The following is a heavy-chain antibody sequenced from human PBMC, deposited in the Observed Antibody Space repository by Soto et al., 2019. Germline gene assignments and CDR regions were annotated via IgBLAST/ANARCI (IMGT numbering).Heavy chain of an antibody. CDR2: ISGSGGSR. J-gene: IGHJ4*02. V-gene: IGHV3-48*02. Sequence: EVKLVESGGGSVQRGGSLRLSCVASGFTYSPYSMNWVRQPPGKGLEWVAYISGSGGSRYYADSVSGRFTISRDNAKDSLFLHMNSLRDEDTAIYYCARGQGSSDYWGQGTLVTVSS. CDR1: GFTYSPYS. CDR3: ARGQGSSDY. D-gene: IGHD1-26*01.